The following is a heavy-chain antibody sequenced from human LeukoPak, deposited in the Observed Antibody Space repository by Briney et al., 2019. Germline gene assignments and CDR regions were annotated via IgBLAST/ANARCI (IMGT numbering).Heavy chain of an antibody. D-gene: IGHD2-21*01. CDR1: GFTFGDAA. Sequence: PAGSLRLSCAASGFTFGDAAMTWVRQVPGKVLQWVSLISSSGLNTYYAVSVKGRFATTRDNSKNTRDLQMNSLRADDTAVYYCVKDIQCSYWGQGTPVIVSS. V-gene: IGHV3-23*01. CDR2: ISSSGLNT. J-gene: IGHJ4*02. CDR3: VKDIQCSY.